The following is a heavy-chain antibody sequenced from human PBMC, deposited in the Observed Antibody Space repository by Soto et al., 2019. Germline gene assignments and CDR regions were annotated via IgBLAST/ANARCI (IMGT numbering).Heavy chain of an antibody. CDR3: ARRWSRGNSLRATMDV. Sequence: PSETLSLTCTVAGGSLSTYYWAWIRQPPGKGLEWIGDISDTGRIYDNPSLKSRVTLSVDTSMNQFSLQLSSVTAADTSVYYCARRWSRGNSLRATMDVWGQGTKVTV. CDR1: GGSLSTYY. J-gene: IGHJ6*02. V-gene: IGHV4-59*08. D-gene: IGHD2-21*02. CDR2: ISDTGRI.